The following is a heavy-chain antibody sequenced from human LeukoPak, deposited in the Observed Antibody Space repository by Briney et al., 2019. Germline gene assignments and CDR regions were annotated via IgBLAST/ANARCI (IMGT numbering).Heavy chain of an antibody. D-gene: IGHD1-26*01. J-gene: IGHJ3*02. V-gene: IGHV3-11*04. CDR3: ARIGRGDAFDI. CDR1: GFTFSDYY. CDR2: ISTSGSTI. Sequence: PGGSLRLSCAASGFTFSDYYMSWIRQAPGKGREWVSYISTSGSTIYYADSVKGRFTISRNNAKNSLYLQMNSLRTEDTAVYFCARIGRGDAFDIWGQGTMVTVSS.